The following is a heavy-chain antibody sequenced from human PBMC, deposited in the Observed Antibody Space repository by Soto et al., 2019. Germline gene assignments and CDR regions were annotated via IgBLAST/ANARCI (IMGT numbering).Heavy chain of an antibody. Sequence: EVQLVESGGGLVQPGESLRLSCAASGFTFSSYWMHWVRQAPGKALVWVSRINIDGSSTSYAGSVKGRFTISRDNAKNRLYLQRNSLRAEATAVYYCVRTSLVVAAATREDYWGQGTLVSVSS. CDR2: INIDGSST. D-gene: IGHD2-15*01. CDR3: VRTSLVVAAATREDY. CDR1: GFTFSSYW. V-gene: IGHV3-74*01. J-gene: IGHJ4*02.